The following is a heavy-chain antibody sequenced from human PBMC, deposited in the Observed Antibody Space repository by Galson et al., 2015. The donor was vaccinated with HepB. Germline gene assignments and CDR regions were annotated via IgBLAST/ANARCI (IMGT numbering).Heavy chain of an antibody. V-gene: IGHV3-33*08. CDR3: ARDDRRRGYGGYDSPFDY. CDR1: GFTFSSYG. D-gene: IGHD5-12*01. Sequence: SLRLSCAASGFTFSSYGMHWVRQAPGKGLEWVAVIWYDGSNKYYADSVKGRFTISRDNSKNTLYLQMNSLRAEDTAVYYCARDDRRRGYGGYDSPFDYWGQGTLVTVSS. CDR2: IWYDGSNK. J-gene: IGHJ4*02.